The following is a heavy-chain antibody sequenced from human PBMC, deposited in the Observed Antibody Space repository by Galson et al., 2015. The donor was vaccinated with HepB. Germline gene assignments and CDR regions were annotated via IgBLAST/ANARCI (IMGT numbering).Heavy chain of an antibody. J-gene: IGHJ6*03. CDR3: AALGYCSSTSCYTGPNYYYFYYMDV. CDR2: IVVGSGNT. Sequence: SVKVSCKASGFTFTSSAMQWVRQARGQRLEWIGWIVVGSGNTNYAQKFQERVTITRDMSTSTAYMELSSLRSEDTAVYYCAALGYCSSTSCYTGPNYYYFYYMDVWGKGTTVTVSS. CDR1: GFTFTSSA. D-gene: IGHD2-2*02. V-gene: IGHV1-58*02.